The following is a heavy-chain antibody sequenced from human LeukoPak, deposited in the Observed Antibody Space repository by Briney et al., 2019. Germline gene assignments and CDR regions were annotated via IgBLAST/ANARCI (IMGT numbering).Heavy chain of an antibody. CDR1: GGSLSSSSYY. CDR3: ARRYYYDSSGYYYRARRTGDAFDI. J-gene: IGHJ3*02. D-gene: IGHD3-22*01. CDR2: IYYSGST. Sequence: SETLSLTCTVSGGSLSSSSYYWGWIRQPPGKGLEGFGSIYYSGSTYYNPSLKSRVTISVDPSKNQFSLKLSSVTAADTAVYYCARRYYYDSSGYYYRARRTGDAFDIWGQGTMVTVCS. V-gene: IGHV4-39*07.